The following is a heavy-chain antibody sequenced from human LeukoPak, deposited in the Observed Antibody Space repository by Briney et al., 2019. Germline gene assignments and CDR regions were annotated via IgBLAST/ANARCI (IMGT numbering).Heavy chain of an antibody. D-gene: IGHD1-14*01. Sequence: PSETLSLTCIVSSGSINNFYWSWIRQPPGKGLEWIGYIYHNGKTKYNPSLTSRVSISIDTSKNQFSLRPTSVTAADTAVYYCARELPRSTTFLDYWGQGTLVTVSS. J-gene: IGHJ4*02. CDR3: ARELPRSTTFLDY. V-gene: IGHV4-59*01. CDR2: IYHNGKT. CDR1: SGSINNFY.